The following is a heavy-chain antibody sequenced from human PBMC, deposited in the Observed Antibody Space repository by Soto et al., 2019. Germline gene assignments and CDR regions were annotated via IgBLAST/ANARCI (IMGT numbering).Heavy chain of an antibody. CDR2: ISGSGGST. Sequence: GGSLRLSCAASGFTFSSYAMSWVRQAPGKGLEWVSAISGSGGSTYYADSVKGRFTISRDNSKNTLYLQMNSLRAEDTAVYYCAKDASVAGYYYYGMAVWGQGTTVTVSS. D-gene: IGHD6-19*01. J-gene: IGHJ6*02. V-gene: IGHV3-23*01. CDR3: AKDASVAGYYYYGMAV. CDR1: GFTFSSYA.